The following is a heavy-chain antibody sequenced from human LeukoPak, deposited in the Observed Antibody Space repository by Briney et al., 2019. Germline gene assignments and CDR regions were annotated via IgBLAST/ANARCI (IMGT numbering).Heavy chain of an antibody. CDR2: ISGSGGGT. J-gene: IGHJ4*02. CDR1: GITLSNYG. Sequence: GGSLRLSCAVSGITLSNYGMSWVRQAPGKGLEWVAGISGSGGGTNYADSVKGRFTISRDNPKNTLYLQMNSLRAEDTALYYCAKDIRAVAGIDYWGQGTLVTVSS. D-gene: IGHD6-19*01. CDR3: AKDIRAVAGIDY. V-gene: IGHV3-23*01.